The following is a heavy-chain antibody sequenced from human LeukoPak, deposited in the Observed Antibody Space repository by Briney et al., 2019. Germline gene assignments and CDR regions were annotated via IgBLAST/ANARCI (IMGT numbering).Heavy chain of an antibody. CDR1: GFTVSSNY. CDR2: IYSGDNT. CDR3: ARDDLGSIDS. D-gene: IGHD3-16*01. V-gene: IGHV3-53*01. Sequence: PGGSLRLSCAASGFTVSSNYMNWVRQAPGKGLEWVSVIYSGDNTYYADSVKGRFTISRDNSKNTLYLQMSGLRAEDTAVYYCARDDLGSIDSWGQGTLVTVSS. J-gene: IGHJ4*02.